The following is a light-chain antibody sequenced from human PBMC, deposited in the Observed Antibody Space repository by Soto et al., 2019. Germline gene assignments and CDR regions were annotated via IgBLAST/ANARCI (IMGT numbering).Light chain of an antibody. Sequence: EIVFTQFSAPPSFSPGERATPFCRASQSISSFLAWYQQKPGQAPRLLIYGASNRATGIPARFSGSGSGTDFTLTISSLEPEDFAVYYCQQHFNGPITFGQGTRLEIK. CDR3: QQHFNGPIT. V-gene: IGKV3-11*01. J-gene: IGKJ5*01. CDR2: GAS. CDR1: QSISSF.